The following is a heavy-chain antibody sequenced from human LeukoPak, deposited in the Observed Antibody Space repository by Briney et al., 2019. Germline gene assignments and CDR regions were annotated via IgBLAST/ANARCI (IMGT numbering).Heavy chain of an antibody. V-gene: IGHV1-8*01. CDR3: ARGPITFGGASFDP. D-gene: IGHD3-16*01. J-gene: IGHJ5*02. CDR2: INPNSGNT. CDR1: GYTFTSYD. Sequence: ASVKDSCKASGYTFTSYDINWVRQAPGQGLEWMGWINPNSGNTGYAQKFQGRVTMSRNTSISTAYMELSSLRSEDTAVYYCARGPITFGGASFDPWGQGTLVTVSS.